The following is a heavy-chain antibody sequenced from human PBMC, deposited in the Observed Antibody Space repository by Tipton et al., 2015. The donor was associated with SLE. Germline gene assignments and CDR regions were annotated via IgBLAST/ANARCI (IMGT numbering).Heavy chain of an antibody. D-gene: IGHD2-15*01. Sequence: TLSLTCTVSGGSINNSYYYWAWIRQPPGKGLEWIGSIYYSGSTFNNPSLKSRVTISAVTSKNQFSLKLSSVTAADTALYYCARSVLAYRSGAFDFWGQGTLVTVAS. V-gene: IGHV4-39*07. CDR1: GGSINNSYYY. CDR3: ARSVLAYRSGAFDF. CDR2: IYYSGST. J-gene: IGHJ4*02.